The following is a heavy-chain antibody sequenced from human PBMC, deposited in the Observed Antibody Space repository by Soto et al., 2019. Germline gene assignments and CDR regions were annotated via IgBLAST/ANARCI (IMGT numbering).Heavy chain of an antibody. Sequence: EVQLLESGGGLVQPGGSLRLSCAASGFTFSTYCLTWVRQAPGKGLEWVCGISGGGDSIHYADSVKGRFTISRDNSKNMVYLQMNSLTADDTAVYFCSKWDGYGDQWGQGTLVTVSS. CDR3: SKWDGYGDQ. J-gene: IGHJ5*02. V-gene: IGHV3-23*01. D-gene: IGHD5-12*01. CDR1: GFTFSTYC. CDR2: ISGGGDSI.